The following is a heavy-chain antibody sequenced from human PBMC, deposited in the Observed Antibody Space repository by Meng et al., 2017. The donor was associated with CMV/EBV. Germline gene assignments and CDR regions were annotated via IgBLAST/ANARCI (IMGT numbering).Heavy chain of an antibody. CDR3: ARTNGPWTAMADY. J-gene: IGHJ4*02. Sequence: SETLSLTCTVSGGSISSSSYYWGWIRQPPGKGLEWIGSTYYSGSTYYNPSLKSRVTISVDTSKNQFSLKLSSVTAADTAVYYCARTNGPWTAMADYWGQGTLVTVSS. V-gene: IGHV4-39*07. CDR2: TYYSGST. CDR1: GGSISSSSYY. D-gene: IGHD5-18*01.